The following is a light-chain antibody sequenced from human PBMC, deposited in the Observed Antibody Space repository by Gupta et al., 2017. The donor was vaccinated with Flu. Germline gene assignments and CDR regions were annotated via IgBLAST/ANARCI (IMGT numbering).Light chain of an antibody. J-gene: IGLJ3*02. CDR3: AAWDDSLSGRWV. Sequence: SVLTQPPSASATPGQRVTISCSGSSSNIGSNPVYWYQQLPGTAPKLLIYRNNQRPAGVPDRFSGSKSGTSASLAISGLRSEDETDYYCAAWDDSLSGRWVFGGGTKLTVL. V-gene: IGLV1-47*01. CDR2: RNN. CDR1: SSNIGSNP.